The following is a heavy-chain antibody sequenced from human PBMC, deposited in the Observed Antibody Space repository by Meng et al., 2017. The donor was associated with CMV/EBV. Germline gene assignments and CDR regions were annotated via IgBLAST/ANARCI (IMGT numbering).Heavy chain of an antibody. V-gene: IGHV4-39*07. CDR3: AREGGYSGYGVDY. J-gene: IGHJ4*02. CDR2: IYYSGST. CDR1: GGSISSSSYY. Sequence: GPGPGRVKPSGTLSLTCTVSGGSISSSSYYWGWIRQPPGKGLEWIGSIYYSGSTYYNPSLKSRVTISVDTSKNQFSLKLSSVTAADTAVYYCAREGGYSGYGVDYWGQGTLVTVSS. D-gene: IGHD5-12*01.